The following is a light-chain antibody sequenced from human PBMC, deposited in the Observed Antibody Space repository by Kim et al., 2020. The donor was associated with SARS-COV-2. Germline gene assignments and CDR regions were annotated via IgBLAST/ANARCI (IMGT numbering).Light chain of an antibody. CDR3: QAWDSSTWV. CDR1: KLGDKY. CDR2: QDR. Sequence: SYELTQPPSVSVSPGQTASITCSGDKLGDKYASWYQQKPGQSPALVIYQDRKRPSGIPERFSGSNSGNTATLTISGTQAVDEADYYCQAWDSSTWVFGGGTQLTVL. V-gene: IGLV3-1*01. J-gene: IGLJ3*02.